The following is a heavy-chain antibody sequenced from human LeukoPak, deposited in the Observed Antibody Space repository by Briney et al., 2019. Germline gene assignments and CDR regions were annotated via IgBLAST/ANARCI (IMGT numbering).Heavy chain of an antibody. CDR2: IYYSGST. CDR1: GGSISSSSYY. Sequence: SETLSLTCSVSGGSISSSSYYWGWIRQPPGKGLEWIGRIYYSGSTYYNPSLKSRVTISVDTSRNQFSLKLSSVTAADTAVYYCASYDSSGYNWFDPWGQGTLVTVSS. D-gene: IGHD3-22*01. V-gene: IGHV4-39*07. CDR3: ASYDSSGYNWFDP. J-gene: IGHJ5*02.